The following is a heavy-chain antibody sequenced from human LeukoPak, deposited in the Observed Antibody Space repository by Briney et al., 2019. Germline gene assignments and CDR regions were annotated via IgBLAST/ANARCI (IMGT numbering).Heavy chain of an antibody. CDR2: ISYYGSNK. V-gene: IGHV3-30*18. J-gene: IGHJ4*02. CDR1: GFTFSSYG. Sequence: GGSLRLSCAASGFTFSSYGMHWVRQAPGKGLEWVAVISYYGSNKDYADSVKGRFTISRDNSKNTLYLQMNSLRAEDTAAYYCAKSLGDYFDYWGQGTLVTVSS. CDR3: AKSLGDYFDY. D-gene: IGHD3-16*01.